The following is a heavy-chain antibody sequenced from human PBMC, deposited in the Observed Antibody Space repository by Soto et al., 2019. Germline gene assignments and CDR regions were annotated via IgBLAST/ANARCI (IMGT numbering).Heavy chain of an antibody. CDR3: ARDRRPSLPQKFPYHPSNDAFDI. Sequence: GGSLRLSCAASGFTFSSYAMHWVRQAPGKGLEWVAVISYDGSNKYYADSVKGRFTISRDNSKNTLYLQMNSLRAEDTAVYYCARDRRPSLPQKFPYHPSNDAFDIWGQGTMVTVSS. J-gene: IGHJ3*02. V-gene: IGHV3-30-3*01. D-gene: IGHD2-2*01. CDR2: ISYDGSNK. CDR1: GFTFSSYA.